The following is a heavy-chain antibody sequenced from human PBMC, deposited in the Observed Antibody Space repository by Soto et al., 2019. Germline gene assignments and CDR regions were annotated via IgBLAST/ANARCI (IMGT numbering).Heavy chain of an antibody. V-gene: IGHV5-51*01. Sequence: PGESLKISCKGSGYSFTSYWIGWGRQMPGKGLEWMGIIYPGDSDTRYSPSFQGQVTISADKPISTAYLQWSSLKASDTAMYYCARQVASYLSLEKINWFDPWGQGTLVTVSS. CDR2: IYPGDSDT. CDR1: GYSFTSYW. D-gene: IGHD3-16*01. J-gene: IGHJ5*02. CDR3: ARQVASYLSLEKINWFDP.